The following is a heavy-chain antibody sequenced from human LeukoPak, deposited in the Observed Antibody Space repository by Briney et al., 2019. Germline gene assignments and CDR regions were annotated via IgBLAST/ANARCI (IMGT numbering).Heavy chain of an antibody. Sequence: GGSLRLSCAASGFTFSSYEMNWVRQAPGKGLEWVSYISSSGSTIYYADFVKGRFTISRDNAKNSLYLQMNSLRADDTAVYYCAKDKFSVAVVADRLKWFDPWGQGTLVTVSS. D-gene: IGHD2-15*01. J-gene: IGHJ5*02. CDR1: GFTFSSYE. V-gene: IGHV3-48*03. CDR2: ISSSGSTI. CDR3: AKDKFSVAVVADRLKWFDP.